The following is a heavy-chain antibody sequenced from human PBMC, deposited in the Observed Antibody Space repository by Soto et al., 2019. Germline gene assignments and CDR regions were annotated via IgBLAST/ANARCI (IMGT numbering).Heavy chain of an antibody. CDR1: GYTFTSYY. D-gene: IGHD3-10*01. J-gene: IGHJ4*02. CDR3: ARGKEEYYYGSGTPTYFEY. V-gene: IGHV1-46*01. CDR2: INPSGGST. Sequence: ASVKVSCKASGYTFTSYYMHWVRQAPGQGLEWMGIINPSGGSTSYAQKFQGRVTMTRDTSTSTVYMELSSLRSEDTAVYYCARGKEEYYYGSGTPTYFEYWGQGTMVTVSS.